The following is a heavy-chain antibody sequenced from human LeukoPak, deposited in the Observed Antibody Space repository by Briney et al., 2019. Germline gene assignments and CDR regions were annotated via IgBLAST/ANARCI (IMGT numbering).Heavy chain of an antibody. D-gene: IGHD3-9*01. Sequence: SETLSLTCTVSGGSISSSSYYWGWIRQPPGKGLEWIGSIYYSGSTYYNPSLKSRVTISLDTSKNQFSLKLSSVTAADTAVYYCARVPSYDILTGYFPWGQGTQVTVSS. CDR1: GGSISSSSYY. J-gene: IGHJ5*02. CDR3: ARVPSYDILTGYFP. V-gene: IGHV4-39*07. CDR2: IYYSGST.